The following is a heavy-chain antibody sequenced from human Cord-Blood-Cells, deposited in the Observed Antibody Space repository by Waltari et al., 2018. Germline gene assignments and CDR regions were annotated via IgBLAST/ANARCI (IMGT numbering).Heavy chain of an antibody. J-gene: IGHJ4*02. CDR2: IYYSGGT. D-gene: IGHD6-13*01. CDR1: GGSISSSSYC. Sequence: QLQLQESGPGLVKPSETLSLTCTVSGGSISSSSYCWGWIRQPPGKGLEWIGSIYYSGGTYYNPSLKSRVTISVGTSKNQFSLKLSSVTAADTAVYYCARLAGSSWYNFDYWGQGTLVTVSS. V-gene: IGHV4-39*01. CDR3: ARLAGSSWYNFDY.